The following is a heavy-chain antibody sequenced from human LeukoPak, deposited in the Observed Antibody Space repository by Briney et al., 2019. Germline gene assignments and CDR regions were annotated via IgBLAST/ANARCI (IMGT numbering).Heavy chain of an antibody. Sequence: GASVKVSCKASGYTFTSYGISWVRQAPGQGLEWMGWISAYNGNTNYAQKLQGRVTMTTDTSTSTAYMELRSLRSDDTAVYYCARATPLLRYFEGLWNWSQGTLVTVSS. CDR3: ARATPLLRYFEGLWN. CDR2: ISAYNGNT. D-gene: IGHD3-9*01. CDR1: GYTFTSYG. V-gene: IGHV1-18*01. J-gene: IGHJ4*02.